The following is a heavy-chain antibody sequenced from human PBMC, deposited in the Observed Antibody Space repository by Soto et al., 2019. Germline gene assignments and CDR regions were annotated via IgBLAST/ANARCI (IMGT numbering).Heavy chain of an antibody. CDR1: SYSISGGFY. CDR2: IDHSGSA. CDR3: ARVKILESWSDP. V-gene: IGHV4-38-2*01. J-gene: IGHJ5*02. Sequence: PGETLSLTCAVSSYSISGGFYWAWIRQPPGKGLEWIGNIDHSGSAHYNPSLKSRVTMSVDTSKNNFSLRLTSVTAADTAVYYCARVKILESWSDPWGQGTLVTVSS.